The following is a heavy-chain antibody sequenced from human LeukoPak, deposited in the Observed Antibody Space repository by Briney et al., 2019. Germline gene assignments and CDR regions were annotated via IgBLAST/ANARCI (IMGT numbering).Heavy chain of an antibody. J-gene: IGHJ4*02. CDR1: GYAFTSYA. CDR2: INAGNGNT. Sequence: ASVKVSCKASGYAFTSYAMHWVRQAPGQRLEWMGWINAGNGNTKYSQKFQGRVTITRDTSASTAYMELSSLRSEDTAVYYCAGTYSSSWYGQFDYWGQGTLVTVSS. CDR3: AGTYSSSWYGQFDY. D-gene: IGHD6-13*01. V-gene: IGHV1-3*01.